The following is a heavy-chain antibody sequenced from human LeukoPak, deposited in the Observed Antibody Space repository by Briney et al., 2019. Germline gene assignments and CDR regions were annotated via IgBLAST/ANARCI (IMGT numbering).Heavy chain of an antibody. J-gene: IGHJ4*02. Sequence: GGSLRLSCAASGFTFDDYAMHWVRQAPGKGLEWVPGISWNSGSISYADSVKGRFTISRDNAKNSLYLQMNSLRAEDTALYYCAKGDGSGWYARFDYWGQGSLVTVSS. CDR3: AKGDGSGWYARFDY. CDR1: GFTFDDYA. CDR2: ISWNSGSI. D-gene: IGHD6-19*01. V-gene: IGHV3-9*01.